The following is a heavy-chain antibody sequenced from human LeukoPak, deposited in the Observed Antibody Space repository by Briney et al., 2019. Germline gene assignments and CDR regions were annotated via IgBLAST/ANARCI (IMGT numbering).Heavy chain of an antibody. Sequence: PSQTLSLTCTVSGGSISSGGYYWSWLRQHPGKGLEWIGYIYYSGSTYYNPSLKSRVTISVDTSKNQFSLKLSSVTAADTAVYYCARERGWGDYAWAFDIWGQGTMVTVSS. CDR2: IYYSGST. CDR3: ARERGWGDYAWAFDI. CDR1: GGSISSGGYY. D-gene: IGHD4-17*01. J-gene: IGHJ3*02. V-gene: IGHV4-31*03.